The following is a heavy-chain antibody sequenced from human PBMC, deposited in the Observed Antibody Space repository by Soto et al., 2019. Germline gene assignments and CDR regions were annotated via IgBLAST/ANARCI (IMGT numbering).Heavy chain of an antibody. CDR2: IYHSGNT. Sequence: CAVSGGSITSNIWWSWVRQPPGKGLEWIGEIYHSGNTNYNPSLKSRVTLSVDKSKSQISLKLTSVTAADTAVYYCARLVMGATAHYYVLDVWGQGTTVTVSS. CDR1: GGSITSNIW. J-gene: IGHJ6*02. CDR3: ARLVMGATAHYYVLDV. D-gene: IGHD1-26*01. V-gene: IGHV4-4*02.